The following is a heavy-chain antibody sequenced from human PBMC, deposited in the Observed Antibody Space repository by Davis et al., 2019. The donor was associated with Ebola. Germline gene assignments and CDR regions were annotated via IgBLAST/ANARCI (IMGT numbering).Heavy chain of an antibody. V-gene: IGHV3-48*02. Sequence: PGGSLRLSCAASGFTFSSYSMNWVRQAPGKGLEWVSYISSSSSTIYYADSVKGRFTISRDNAKNSVYLQMNSLRDEDTAVYYCAREWEMATMGNGFDYWGQGTLVTVSS. CDR2: ISSSSSTI. CDR3: AREWEMATMGNGFDY. CDR1: GFTFSSYS. J-gene: IGHJ4*02. D-gene: IGHD5-24*01.